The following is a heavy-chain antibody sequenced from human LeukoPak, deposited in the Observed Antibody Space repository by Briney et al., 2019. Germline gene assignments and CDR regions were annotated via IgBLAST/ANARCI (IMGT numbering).Heavy chain of an antibody. CDR2: IYYSGST. CDR3: ARVPDYCSGGSCYPRGYYFDY. CDR1: GGSISSSSYY. J-gene: IGHJ4*02. V-gene: IGHV4-39*01. D-gene: IGHD2-15*01. Sequence: SETLSLTCTVSGGSISSSSYYWGWIRQPPGKGLEWIGSIYYSGSTYYNPSLKSRVTISVDTSKNQFSLKLSSVTAADTAVYYCARVPDYCSGGSCYPRGYYFDYWGQGTLVTVSS.